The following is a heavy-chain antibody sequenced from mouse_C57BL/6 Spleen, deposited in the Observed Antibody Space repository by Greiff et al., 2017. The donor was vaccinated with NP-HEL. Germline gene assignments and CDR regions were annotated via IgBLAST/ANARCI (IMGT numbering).Heavy chain of an antibody. J-gene: IGHJ4*01. V-gene: IGHV5-4*01. CDR2: ISDGGSYT. CDR3: ARERLTLRYYAMDY. Sequence: EVHLVESGGGLVKPGGSLKLSCAASGFTFSSYAMSWVRQTPEKRLEWVATISDGGSYTYYPDNVKGRFTISRDNAKNNLYLQMSHLKSEDTAMYYCARERLTLRYYAMDYWGQGTSVTVSS. CDR1: GFTFSSYA. D-gene: IGHD1-2*01.